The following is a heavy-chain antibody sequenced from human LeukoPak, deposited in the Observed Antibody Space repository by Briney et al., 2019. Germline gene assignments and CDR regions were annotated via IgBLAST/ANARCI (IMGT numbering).Heavy chain of an antibody. J-gene: IGHJ5*02. CDR3: ASSSVATSPTFWFDP. V-gene: IGHV1-69*06. D-gene: IGHD5-12*01. CDR1: GGTFSSYA. Sequence: SVKVSCKDSGGTFSSYAISWVRQAPGQGLEWMGGIIPIFGTANYAQKFQGRVTITADKSTSTAYMELSSLRSEDTAVYYCASSSVATSPTFWFDPWGQGTLVTVSS. CDR2: IIPIFGTA.